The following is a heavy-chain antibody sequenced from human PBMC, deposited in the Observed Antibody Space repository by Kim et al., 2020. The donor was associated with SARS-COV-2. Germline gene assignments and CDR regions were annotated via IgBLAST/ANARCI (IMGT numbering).Heavy chain of an antibody. V-gene: IGHV4-31*03. CDR3: ARSAGRDFGTVDSFNV. D-gene: IGHD3-10*01. Sequence: SETLSLTCSVSGGSITSVGHYWSWIRQLPGKGLEWIAYIYYSGSTYSHPSLKSRLSISRDTSNNRFSLTLTSVTAADTALYYCARSAGRDFGTVDSFNV. CDR2: IYYSGST. CDR1: GGSITSVGHY. J-gene: IGHJ3*01.